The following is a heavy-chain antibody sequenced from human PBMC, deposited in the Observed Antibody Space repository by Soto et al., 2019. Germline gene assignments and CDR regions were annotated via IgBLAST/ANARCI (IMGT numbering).Heavy chain of an antibody. V-gene: IGHV3-7*02. CDR1: GFTFSTYW. Sequence: GGSLRLSCAASGFTFSTYWMNWVRQAPGKGLEWVANIKQDGSEKNYVDSVKGRFTIPRDNAKNSLYLQMNSLRAEDTAVYYCARGSSGWYEVEYWGQGTLVTVSS. J-gene: IGHJ4*02. CDR3: ARGSSGWYEVEY. CDR2: IKQDGSEK. D-gene: IGHD6-19*01.